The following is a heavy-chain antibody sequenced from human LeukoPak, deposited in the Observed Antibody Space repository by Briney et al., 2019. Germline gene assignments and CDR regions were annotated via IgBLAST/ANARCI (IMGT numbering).Heavy chain of an antibody. V-gene: IGHV4-61*05. CDR2: IYYSGST. CDR1: GGSISSSSYY. D-gene: IGHD6-13*01. J-gene: IGHJ6*02. CDR3: ARGASIAAVDYGMDV. Sequence: SETLSLTCTVSGGSISSSSYYWGWIRQPPGKGLEWIGYIYYSGSTNYNPSLKSRVTISVDTSKNQFSLKLSSVTAADTAVYYCARGASIAAVDYGMDVWGQGTTVTVS.